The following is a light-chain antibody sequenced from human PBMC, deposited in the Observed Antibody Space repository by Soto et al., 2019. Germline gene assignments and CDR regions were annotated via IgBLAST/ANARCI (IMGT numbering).Light chain of an antibody. V-gene: IGKV3-20*01. Sequence: EIEVPKCPVTRTLVHVEGGTISYRASQSVSSRLAWYQHKPGQAPRLLISGASSRATGIPDRFSGCGSGTDFTLVCGRLDPDDFALCYFQHYGGLLINCREGTRLEIK. J-gene: IGKJ5*01. CDR2: GAS. CDR1: QSVSSR. CDR3: QHYGGLLIN.